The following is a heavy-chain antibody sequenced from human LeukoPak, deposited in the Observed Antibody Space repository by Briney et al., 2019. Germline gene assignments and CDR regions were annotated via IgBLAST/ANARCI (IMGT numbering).Heavy chain of an antibody. D-gene: IGHD1-1*01. CDR3: TRDRGAYNLYDY. J-gene: IGHJ4*02. CDR2: IRSKAYGEAA. V-gene: IGHV3-49*03. CDR1: GFTFGDYA. Sequence: GGSLRLSCTASGFTFGDYAMSWTRQAPGKGLEWVGFIRSKAYGEAADYAASVKGRFTISRDDSKAIAYLQMNSLKTEDTAVYHCTRDRGAYNLYDYWGQGTLVTVSS.